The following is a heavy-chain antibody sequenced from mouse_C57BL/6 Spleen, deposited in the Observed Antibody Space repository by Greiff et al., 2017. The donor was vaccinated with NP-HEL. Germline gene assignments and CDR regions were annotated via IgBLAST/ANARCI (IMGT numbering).Heavy chain of an antibody. Sequence: QVQLQQPGAELVKPGASVKLSCKASGYTFTSYWMHWVKQRPGQGLEWIGMIHPNSGSTNYNEKFKSKATLTVDKSSSTAYMQLSSLTSEDSAVYYCARVTTVVADPMDYWGQGTSVTVSS. CDR3: ARVTTVVADPMDY. J-gene: IGHJ4*01. CDR2: IHPNSGST. CDR1: GYTFTSYW. D-gene: IGHD1-1*01. V-gene: IGHV1-64*01.